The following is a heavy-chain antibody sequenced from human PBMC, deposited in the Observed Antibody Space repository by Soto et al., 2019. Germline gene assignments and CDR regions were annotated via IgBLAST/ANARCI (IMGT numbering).Heavy chain of an antibody. J-gene: IGHJ4*02. V-gene: IGHV4-34*01. CDR3: ARLPLGYCSSTSCPRDDY. Sequence: SETLSLTCAVYGGSFSGYYWIWIRQPPGKGLEWIGEINHSGSTNHNPSLKSRVTISVDTSKNQFSLKLSSVTAADTAVYYCARLPLGYCSSTSCPRDDYWGQGTLVTVPQ. D-gene: IGHD2-2*01. CDR1: GGSFSGYY. CDR2: INHSGST.